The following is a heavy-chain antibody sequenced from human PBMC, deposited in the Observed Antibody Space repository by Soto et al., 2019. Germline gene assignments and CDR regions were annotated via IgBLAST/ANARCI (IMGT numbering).Heavy chain of an antibody. V-gene: IGHV1-3*01. CDR2: IDPASGYA. D-gene: IGHD2-8*01. CDR1: GYTLTNYA. J-gene: IGHJ4*02. Sequence: QVQFVQSGAEVKKPGASVRLFCKPSGYTLTNYAIQWVRQAAGQGLEWLGWIDPASGYAEYSQRLRGRVTLSRDNSASTFYMELTSLTSEDTAVYFCTRDLNGGNPFDYWGQGTLVTVS. CDR3: TRDLNGGNPFDY.